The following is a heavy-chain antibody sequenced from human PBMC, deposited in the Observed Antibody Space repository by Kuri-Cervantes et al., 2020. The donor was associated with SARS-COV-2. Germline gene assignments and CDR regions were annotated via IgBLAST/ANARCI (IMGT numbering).Heavy chain of an antibody. CDR2: INPNSGGT. D-gene: IGHD3-22*01. CDR3: ATPSYYDSSGSYDAFDI. V-gene: IGHV1-2*02. Sequence: ASVKDTCKASGYSFTGYYMHWVRQDPGQGREWMGWINPNSGGTNYAQKSQGRVTMTRDTTISTAYMVLRRLICDDTAVYYCATPSYYDSSGSYDAFDIWGQGTMVTVSS. CDR1: GYSFTGYY. J-gene: IGHJ3*02.